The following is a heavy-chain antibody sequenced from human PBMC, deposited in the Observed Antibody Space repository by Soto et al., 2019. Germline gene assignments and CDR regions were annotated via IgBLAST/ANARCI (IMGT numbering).Heavy chain of an antibody. CDR1: GFSLSNGRMG. D-gene: IGHD3-3*01. CDR2: IFSNDEK. CDR3: ARIYGVVIFDY. V-gene: IGHV2-26*01. Sequence: LALPCIVYGFSLSNGRMGMSWIRQPPGKALEWLAHIFSNDEKSYSTSLKSRLTVSKDTSKSQVVLTMTNMDPVDTATYYCARIYGVVIFDYWGQGALVTVSS. J-gene: IGHJ4*02.